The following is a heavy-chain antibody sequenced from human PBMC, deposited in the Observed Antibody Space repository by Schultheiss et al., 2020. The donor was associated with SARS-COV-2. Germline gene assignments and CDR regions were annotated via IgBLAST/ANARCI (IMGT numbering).Heavy chain of an antibody. V-gene: IGHV4-31*01. CDR3: ARGGLTTAPEYNWFDP. CDR1: GGSFSGYY. Sequence: SETLSLTCAVYGGSFSGYYWSWIRQHPGKGLEWIGYIYYSGSTYYNPSLKSLVTISVDTSKNQFSLKLSSVTAADTAVYYCARGGLTTAPEYNWFDPWGQGTLVTVSS. J-gene: IGHJ5*02. CDR2: IYYSGST. D-gene: IGHD4-17*01.